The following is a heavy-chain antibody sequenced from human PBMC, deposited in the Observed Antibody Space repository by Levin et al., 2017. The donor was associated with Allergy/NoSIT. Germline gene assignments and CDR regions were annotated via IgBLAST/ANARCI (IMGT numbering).Heavy chain of an antibody. J-gene: IGHJ2*01. Sequence: PGESLKISCTGSGYSFTRNWIAWVRQMPGKGLEWMGRVDPSDSYANYNPSFQGHVTISADKSINTAYLQWRSLKASDTAMYYCARRSADYSGRTYWYFDFWGRGTMVTVSS. V-gene: IGHV5-10-1*01. D-gene: IGHD3-10*01. CDR3: ARRSADYSGRTYWYFDF. CDR1: GYSFTRNW. CDR2: VDPSDSYA.